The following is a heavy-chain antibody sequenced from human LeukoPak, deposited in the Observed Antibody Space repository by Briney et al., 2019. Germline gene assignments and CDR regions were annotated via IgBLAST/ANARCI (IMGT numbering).Heavy chain of an antibody. V-gene: IGHV1-2*04. J-gene: IGHJ5*02. CDR3: ARRMVRGVIIGKNWFDP. D-gene: IGHD3-10*01. Sequence: ASVKVSCKASGYTFTGYYMHWVRQAPGQGLEWMGWINPNSGGTNYAQKFQGWVTMTRDTSISTAYMELSRLRSEDTAVYYCARRMVRGVIIGKNWFDPWGQGTLVTVSS. CDR1: GYTFTGYY. CDR2: INPNSGGT.